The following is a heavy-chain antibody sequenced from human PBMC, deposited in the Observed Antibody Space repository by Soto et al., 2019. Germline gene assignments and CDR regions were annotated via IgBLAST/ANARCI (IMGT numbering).Heavy chain of an antibody. CDR1: GFTFSGSA. V-gene: IGHV3-73*01. D-gene: IGHD3-3*01. CDR2: IRSKPNNYAT. CDR3: SRQASDFWSGKPQYYMDV. J-gene: IGHJ6*03. Sequence: GGSLRLSCAASGFTFSGSAMHWFRKASGKGLDCVGRIRSKPNNYATAYGASVKGRFTISRDDSKNTAYLQMNSLNTEDTAVYYCSRQASDFWSGKPQYYMDVWGKGTTVTVSS.